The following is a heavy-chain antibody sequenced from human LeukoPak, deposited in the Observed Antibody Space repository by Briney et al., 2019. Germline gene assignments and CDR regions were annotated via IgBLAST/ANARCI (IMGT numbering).Heavy chain of an antibody. D-gene: IGHD3-10*01. CDR3: ARDLYGYYYGD. CDR1: GFTFSSYA. J-gene: IGHJ4*02. V-gene: IGHV3-23*01. Sequence: GGSLRLSCAASGFTFSSYAMSWVRQAPGKGLEWVSAISGSGGSTYYADSVKGRFTISRDNSKNTLYLQMNSLRAEDTAVYYCARDLYGYYYGDWGQGTLVTVSS. CDR2: ISGSGGST.